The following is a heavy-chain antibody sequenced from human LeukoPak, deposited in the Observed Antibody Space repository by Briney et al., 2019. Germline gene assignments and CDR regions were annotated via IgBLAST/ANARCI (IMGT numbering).Heavy chain of an antibody. D-gene: IGHD3-22*01. CDR3: ARRYLEYYYDSSGYDY. V-gene: IGHV4-34*01. CDR1: GGSFSGYC. CDR2: INHSGST. J-gene: IGHJ4*02. Sequence: PSETLSLTCAVYGGSFSGYCWSWIRQPPGKGLEWIGEINHSGSTNYNPSLKSRVTISVDTSKNQFSLKLSSVTAADTAVYYCARRYLEYYYDSSGYDYWGQGTLVTVSS.